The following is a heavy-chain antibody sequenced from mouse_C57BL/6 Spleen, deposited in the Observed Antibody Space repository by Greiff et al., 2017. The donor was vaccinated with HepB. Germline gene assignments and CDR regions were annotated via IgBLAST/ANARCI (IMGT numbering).Heavy chain of an antibody. CDR3: ASFITTVVATDYAMDY. CDR1: GFSLTSYG. J-gene: IGHJ4*01. D-gene: IGHD1-1*01. CDR2: IWSGGST. Sequence: QVQLQQSGPGLVQPSQSLSITCTVSGFSLTSYGVHWVRQSPGKGLEWLGVIWSGGSTDYNAAFISRLSISKDNSKSQVFFKMNSLQADDTAIYYCASFITTVVATDYAMDYWGQGTSVTVSS. V-gene: IGHV2-2*01.